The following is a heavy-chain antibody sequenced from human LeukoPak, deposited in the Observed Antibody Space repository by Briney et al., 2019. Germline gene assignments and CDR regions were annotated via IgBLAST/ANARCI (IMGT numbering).Heavy chain of an antibody. CDR1: GFTFSSYA. D-gene: IGHD3-22*01. CDR2: ISYDGSNK. CDR3: ARDRSAIVVAIDY. V-gene: IGHV3-30*04. Sequence: GGSPRLSCAASGFTFSSYAMHWVRQAPGKGLEWVAVISYDGSNKYYADSAKGRFTISRDNSKNTLYLQMNSLRAEDTAVYYCARDRSAIVVAIDYWGQGTLVTVSS. J-gene: IGHJ4*02.